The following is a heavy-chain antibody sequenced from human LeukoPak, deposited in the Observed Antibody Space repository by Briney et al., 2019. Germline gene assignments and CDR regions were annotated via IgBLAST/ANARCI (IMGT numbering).Heavy chain of an antibody. CDR1: GDSLTTSFYF. CDR3: ARHSKLVLATGWFDP. CDR2: IYYTGTT. D-gene: IGHD6-6*01. J-gene: IGHJ5*02. Sequence: PSETLSLTCSVSGDSLTTSFYFWGWVRQPPGKALEWIGSIYYTGTTYYNPSLKNRVIISEDTSKNQFYLQMTSVNAADTALYFRARHSKLVLATGWFDPWGQGVLVTVSS. V-gene: IGHV4-39*01.